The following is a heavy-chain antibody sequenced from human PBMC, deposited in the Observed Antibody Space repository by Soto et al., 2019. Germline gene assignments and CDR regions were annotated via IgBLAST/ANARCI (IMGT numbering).Heavy chain of an antibody. D-gene: IGHD2-21*01. V-gene: IGHV1-18*04. Sequence: ASVKVSCKASGYSFTTYSISWVRQAPGQGLEWMGWITTYNGYTQYSQKLQGRVTMTTDTSTNTVNMELRSLRSDDTAMYYCARVEGYYWFDPWGQGTLVTVSS. CDR1: GYSFTTYS. J-gene: IGHJ5*02. CDR2: ITTYNGYT. CDR3: ARVEGYYWFDP.